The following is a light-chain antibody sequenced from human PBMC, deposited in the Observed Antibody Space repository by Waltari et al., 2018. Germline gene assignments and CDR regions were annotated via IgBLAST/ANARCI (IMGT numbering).Light chain of an antibody. CDR3: QHYESLPVT. CDR1: QSIIKY. Sequence: EIALTQSSVTLPLSRGERATLSCRASQSIIKYLAWYQHKPCQSPRLLIYHASSRAAGIPDRFSGSGSGTDFSLSISRLEPEDFAVYYCQHYESLPVTFGQGTKVEIK. V-gene: IGKV3-20*01. CDR2: HAS. J-gene: IGKJ1*01.